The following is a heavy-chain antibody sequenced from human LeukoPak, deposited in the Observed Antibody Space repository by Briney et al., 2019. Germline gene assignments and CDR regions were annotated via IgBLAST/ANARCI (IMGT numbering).Heavy chain of an antibody. CDR3: AKGDFWSGYYGAFDY. CDR2: LSGSGGST. V-gene: IGHV3-23*01. Sequence: PGGSLRLSCAASGFTFSSYAMSWVRQAPGKGLEWVSALSGSGGSTYYADSVKGRFTISRDNSKNTLYLQMNSLRAEDTAVYYCAKGDFWSGYYGAFDYWGQGTLVTVSS. D-gene: IGHD3-3*01. J-gene: IGHJ4*02. CDR1: GFTFSSYA.